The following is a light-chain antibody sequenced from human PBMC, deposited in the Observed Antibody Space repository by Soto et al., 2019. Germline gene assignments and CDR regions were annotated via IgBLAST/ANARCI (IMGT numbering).Light chain of an antibody. V-gene: IGLV2-8*01. CDR2: EVT. CDR3: SSYAGSNDVI. Sequence: QSALTQPPSASGSPGQSVTISCTGTSSDVGGYKYGSWYQQHPGKAPGLMIYEVTKRPSGGPDRFSGSKSGNTASLTVSGLQADDEADYYCSSYAGSNDVIFGGGTKLTVL. CDR1: SSDVGGYKY. J-gene: IGLJ2*01.